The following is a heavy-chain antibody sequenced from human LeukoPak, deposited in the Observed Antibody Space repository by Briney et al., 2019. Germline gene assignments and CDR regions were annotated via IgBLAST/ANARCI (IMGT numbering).Heavy chain of an antibody. CDR3: ARGLSRAPDYYDSSVYQDY. Sequence: ASVKVSCKASGYTFTSYDINWVRQATGQGLEWMGWMNPNSGNTGYAQKFQGRVTMTRNTSISTAYMELSSLRSEDTAVYYCARGLSRAPDYYDSSVYQDYWGQGTLVTVSS. V-gene: IGHV1-8*01. D-gene: IGHD3-22*01. CDR1: GYTFTSYD. CDR2: MNPNSGNT. J-gene: IGHJ4*02.